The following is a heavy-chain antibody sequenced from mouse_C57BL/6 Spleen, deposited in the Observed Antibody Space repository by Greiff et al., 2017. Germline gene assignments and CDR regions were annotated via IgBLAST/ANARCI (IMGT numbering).Heavy chain of an antibody. CDR3: ARYYSNPFYAMDY. CDR2: MWWDEGK. D-gene: IGHD2-5*01. V-gene: IGHV8-8*01. Sequence: QVTLKVSGPGILQPSQTLSLTCSFSGFSLRTFGMGVGWIRQPSGMGLEWLAHMWWDEGKYYNPARKSRLTITKDTSKNQVFLKIANVDTTDTATYYCARYYSNPFYAMDYWGQGTSVTVSS. CDR1: GFSLRTFGMG. J-gene: IGHJ4*01.